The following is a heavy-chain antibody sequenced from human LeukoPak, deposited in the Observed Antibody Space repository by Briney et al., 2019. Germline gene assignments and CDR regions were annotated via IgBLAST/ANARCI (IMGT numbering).Heavy chain of an antibody. CDR2: IYYSGST. Sequence: SETLSLTCTVSGGSISSYYWSWIRQAPGKGLEWIGYIYYSGSTNYNPSLKSRVTISVDTSKNQFSLKLSSVTAADTAVYYCARQRRSRRYCVLDPWGQGTLVTVSS. CDR1: GGSISSYY. D-gene: IGHD2-15*01. V-gene: IGHV4-59*08. CDR3: ARQRRSRRYCVLDP. J-gene: IGHJ5*02.